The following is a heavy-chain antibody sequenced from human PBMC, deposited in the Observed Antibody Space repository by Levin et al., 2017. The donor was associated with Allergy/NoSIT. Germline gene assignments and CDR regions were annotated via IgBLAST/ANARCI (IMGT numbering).Heavy chain of an antibody. J-gene: IGHJ6*02. V-gene: IGHV3-11*01. CDR2: ISSSGNSI. CDR1: GFSFSDYY. CDR3: ARGEGWLDYSYGMEV. D-gene: IGHD2-15*01. Sequence: PGGSLRLSCAASGFSFSDYYMSWIRQAPGKGLEWVSYISSSGNSIYYADSVKGRFTISRDTAKNSLYLQMNSLRAEDTAVYYCARGEGWLDYSYGMEVWGHGTTVTVSS.